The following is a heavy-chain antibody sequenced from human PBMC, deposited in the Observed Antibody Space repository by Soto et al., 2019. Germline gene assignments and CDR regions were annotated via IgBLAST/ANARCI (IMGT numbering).Heavy chain of an antibody. J-gene: IGHJ6*02. V-gene: IGHV1-69*12. CDR3: AGPPELTRIYYYYGMDV. D-gene: IGHD1-7*01. CDR1: GGTFSSYA. CDR2: IIPIFGTA. Sequence: QVQLVQSGAEVKKPGSSVKVSCKASGGTFSSYAISWVRQAPGQGLEWMGGIIPIFGTANYAQKSQGRVTITADESTSTAYMELSSLRSEDTAVYYCAGPPELTRIYYYYGMDVWGQGTTVNVSS.